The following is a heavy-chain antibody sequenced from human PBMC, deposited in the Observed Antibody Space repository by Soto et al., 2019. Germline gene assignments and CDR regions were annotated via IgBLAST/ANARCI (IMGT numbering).Heavy chain of an antibody. CDR2: ISYDGSNK. J-gene: IGHJ4*02. Sequence: GGSLRLSCAASGFTFSSYGMHWVRQAPGKGLEWVAVISYDGSNKYYADSVKGRFTISRDNSKNTLYLQMNSLRAEDTAVYYCAKDSRSYSNYFDYWGQGTLGTVSS. CDR3: AKDSRSYSNYFDY. D-gene: IGHD4-4*01. CDR1: GFTFSSYG. V-gene: IGHV3-30*18.